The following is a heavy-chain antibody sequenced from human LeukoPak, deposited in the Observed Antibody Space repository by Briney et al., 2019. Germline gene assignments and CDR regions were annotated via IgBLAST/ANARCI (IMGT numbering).Heavy chain of an antibody. Sequence: ASVKVSCKVSGYTLTELSMHWVRQAPGQGLEWMGWISAYNGNTNYAQKLQGRVTMTTDTSTSTAYMELRSLRSDDTAVYYCARDPNDILTGRMDVWGQGTTVTVSS. D-gene: IGHD3-9*01. CDR1: GYTLTELS. CDR3: ARDPNDILTGRMDV. V-gene: IGHV1-18*01. CDR2: ISAYNGNT. J-gene: IGHJ6*02.